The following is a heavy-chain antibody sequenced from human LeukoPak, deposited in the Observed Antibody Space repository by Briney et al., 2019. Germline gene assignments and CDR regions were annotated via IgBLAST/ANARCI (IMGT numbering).Heavy chain of an antibody. V-gene: IGHV1-46*01. Sequence: GASVKVSCKASGYTFTSYYMHWVRQAPGQGLEWMGITNPSGGSTSYAQKFQGRVTMTRDTSTSTVYMELSSLRSEDTAVYYCARARSSRWFDPWGQGTLVAVSS. D-gene: IGHD6-13*01. J-gene: IGHJ5*02. CDR1: GYTFTSYY. CDR3: ARARSSRWFDP. CDR2: TNPSGGST.